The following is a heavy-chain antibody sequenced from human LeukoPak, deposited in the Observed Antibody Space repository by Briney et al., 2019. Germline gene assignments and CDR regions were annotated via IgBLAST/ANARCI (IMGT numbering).Heavy chain of an antibody. Sequence: ASVKVSRKASGYTFTGYYIHWVRQAPGQGLEWMGWINPNSGGTYYAQSFQGRVTMTRDTSISTAYMELSRLRSDDTAVYYCARAALGVWFGEPLGGPTEYWGQGTLVTVSS. D-gene: IGHD3-10*01. V-gene: IGHV1-2*02. J-gene: IGHJ4*02. CDR2: INPNSGGT. CDR1: GYTFTGYY. CDR3: ARAALGVWFGEPLGGPTEY.